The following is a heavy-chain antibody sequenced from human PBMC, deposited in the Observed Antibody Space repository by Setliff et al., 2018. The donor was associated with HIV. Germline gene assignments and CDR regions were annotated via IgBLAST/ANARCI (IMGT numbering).Heavy chain of an antibody. CDR3: ARVVGQWLSEYYYYYGMDV. CDR1: GGSFIGHY. CDR2: INHSGSI. J-gene: IGHJ6*02. V-gene: IGHV4-34*01. D-gene: IGHD6-19*01. Sequence: TLSLTCAVYGGSFIGHYWSWIRQSPGKGLEWLGEINHSGSIKYNPSLKSRVTISVDTSKNQFSLKLTSVTAADTAVYYCARVVGQWLSEYYYYYGMDVWGQGTTVTVSS.